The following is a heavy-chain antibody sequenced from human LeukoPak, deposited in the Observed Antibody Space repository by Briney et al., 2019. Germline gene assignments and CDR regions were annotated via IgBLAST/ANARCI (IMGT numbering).Heavy chain of an antibody. V-gene: IGHV3-9*01. CDR1: GFTFDDYA. J-gene: IGHJ4*02. CDR3: ATDSYVSGSYYRLFY. CDR2: ISWNSGSI. Sequence: AGGSLRLSCAASGFTFDDYAMHWVRQAPGKGLEWVSGISWNSGSIGYADSVKGRFTISRDNAKNTLYLQMNNLRAEDTAIYYCATDSYVSGSYYRLFYWGQGTLVTVSS. D-gene: IGHD3-10*01.